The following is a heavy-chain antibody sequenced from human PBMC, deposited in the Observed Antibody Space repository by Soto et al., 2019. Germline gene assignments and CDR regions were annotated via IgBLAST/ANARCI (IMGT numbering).Heavy chain of an antibody. CDR3: ARGRAARRGLWYFDL. CDR2: MYYSGAT. V-gene: IGHV4-39*01. CDR1: GGSISSNSYY. D-gene: IGHD6-6*01. Sequence: SETLSLTCTVSGGSISSNSYYWDWIRQPPGKGLEWIGSMYYSGATYHNPSLQSRVTISVDTSKNQFSLHLSSVTAADTAVYYCARGRAARRGLWYFDLWGRGTLVTVSS. J-gene: IGHJ2*01.